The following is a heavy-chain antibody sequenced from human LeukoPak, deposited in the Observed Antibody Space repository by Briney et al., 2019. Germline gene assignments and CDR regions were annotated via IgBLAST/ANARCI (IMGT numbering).Heavy chain of an antibody. J-gene: IGHJ4*02. CDR1: GYTFTSYD. D-gene: IGHD2-2*01. V-gene: IGHV1-8*03. CDR3: ARGLLVVPAAKNYYPLGY. Sequence: GASVKVSCKASGYTFTSYDINWVRQATGQGLEWMGWMNPNSGNTGYAQKFQGRVTITRNTSISTAYMELSSLRSEDTAAYYCARGLLVVPAAKNYYPLGYWGQGTLVTVSS. CDR2: MNPNSGNT.